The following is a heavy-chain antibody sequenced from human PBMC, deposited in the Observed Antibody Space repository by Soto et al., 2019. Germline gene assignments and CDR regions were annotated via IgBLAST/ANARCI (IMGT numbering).Heavy chain of an antibody. CDR2: IYWYDDK. D-gene: IGHD5-12*01. CDR1: GFSLSTSGVG. CDR3: AHSESSPVATISDY. Sequence: QITLKESGPTLVKPTQPLTLTCTFSGFSLSTSGVGVGWIRQPPGKALEWLALIYWYDDKRYSPSLKSRLTITQDNSKNQVVLTMTNMDPVDTATYYCAHSESSPVATISDYWGQGTLVTVSS. V-gene: IGHV2-5*01. J-gene: IGHJ4*02.